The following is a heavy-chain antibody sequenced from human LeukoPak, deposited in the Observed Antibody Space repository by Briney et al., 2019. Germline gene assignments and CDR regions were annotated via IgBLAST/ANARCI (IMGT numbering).Heavy chain of an antibody. D-gene: IGHD6-13*01. J-gene: IGHJ5*02. Sequence: SETLSLTCAVSGYSISSGYYWGWIRQPPGKGLEWIGSIYHSGSTYYNPSLKSRVTISVDTSKNQFSLKLSSVTAADTAVYYCARGLSITRIAAWFDPWGQGTLVTVSS. V-gene: IGHV4-38-2*01. CDR2: IYHSGST. CDR1: GYSISSGYY. CDR3: ARGLSITRIAAWFDP.